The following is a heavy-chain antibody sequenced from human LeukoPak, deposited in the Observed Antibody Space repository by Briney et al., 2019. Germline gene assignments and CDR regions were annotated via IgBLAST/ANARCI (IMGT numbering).Heavy chain of an antibody. CDR1: DASVSGYY. CDR3: TRDIGSGDYVFFDS. Sequence: SETLSLTCTVSDASVSGYYWSWIRLPAGKGLEWIGRLYNNGSTNCNPSLKSRVTMSVDTSKNQLSLRLKSVTAADTAVYYCTRDIGSGDYVFFDSWGQGTRVIGSS. D-gene: IGHD4-17*01. CDR2: LYNNGST. V-gene: IGHV4-4*07. J-gene: IGHJ4*02.